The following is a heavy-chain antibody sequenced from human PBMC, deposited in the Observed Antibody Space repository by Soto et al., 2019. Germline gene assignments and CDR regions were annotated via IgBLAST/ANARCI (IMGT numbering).Heavy chain of an antibody. Sequence: GSLRLSCAASGFTFSSYAMSWVRQAPGKGLEWVSAISGSGGSTYYADSVKGRFTISRDNSKNTLYLQMNSLRAEDTAVYYCAKDFRSGIAVPGYYGMDVWGQGTTVTVSS. D-gene: IGHD6-19*01. CDR2: ISGSGGST. V-gene: IGHV3-23*01. CDR1: GFTFSSYA. CDR3: AKDFRSGIAVPGYYGMDV. J-gene: IGHJ6*02.